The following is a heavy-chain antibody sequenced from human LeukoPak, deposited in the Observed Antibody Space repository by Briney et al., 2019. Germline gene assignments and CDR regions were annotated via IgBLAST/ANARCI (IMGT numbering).Heavy chain of an antibody. CDR1: GFTLSSYV. CDR3: ARDLLSFGVVIPMDH. D-gene: IGHD3-3*01. V-gene: IGHV3-48*03. CDR2: ISSSGSTT. Sequence: AGGSLRLSCVVSGFTLSSYVMNWVRQAPGKGLELLSHISSSGSTTYYADSVKGRFTISRDNAKNSLYLQMNSLRAEDTAVYYCARDLLSFGVVIPMDHWGQGTLVTVSS. J-gene: IGHJ4*02.